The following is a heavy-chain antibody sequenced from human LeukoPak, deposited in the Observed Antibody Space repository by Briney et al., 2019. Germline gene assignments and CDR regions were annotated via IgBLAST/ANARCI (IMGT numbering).Heavy chain of an antibody. V-gene: IGHV4-59*01. CDR2: IYYSGST. CDR1: GGSLSSSY. Sequence: PSETLSLTCTVSGGSLSSSYWSWIRQPPGRGLEWIGYIYYSGSTNCNPSLKSRVTMSVDPSQNQFSLKVSSVTAADTAVYFCAREVAVAGSNWFDPWGQGILVTVSS. D-gene: IGHD6-19*01. J-gene: IGHJ5*02. CDR3: AREVAVAGSNWFDP.